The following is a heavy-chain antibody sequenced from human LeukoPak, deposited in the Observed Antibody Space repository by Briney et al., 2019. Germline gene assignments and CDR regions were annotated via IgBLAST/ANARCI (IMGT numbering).Heavy chain of an antibody. CDR1: GFTFSSYA. CDR3: ARGTGTGFDWLLYSRGVFDY. J-gene: IGHJ4*02. V-gene: IGHV3-30*04. CDR2: ISYDGSNK. D-gene: IGHD3-9*01. Sequence: PGGSLRLSCAASGFTFSSYAMHWVRQAPGKGLEWVAVISYDGSNKYYADSVKGRFTISRDNSKNTLYLQMNSLRAEDTAVYYCARGTGTGFDWLLYSRGVFDYWGQGTLVTVSS.